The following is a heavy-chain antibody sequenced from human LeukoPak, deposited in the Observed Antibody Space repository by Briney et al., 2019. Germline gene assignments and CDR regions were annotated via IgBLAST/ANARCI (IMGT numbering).Heavy chain of an antibody. D-gene: IGHD1-14*01. CDR2: IDTSGSAM. CDR1: GFTFSDNY. V-gene: IGHV3-11*04. J-gene: IGHJ4*02. CDR3: ARDRKGYYFDY. Sequence: GGSPRLSCAASGFTFSDNYMIWIRQAPGKGLEWVSYIDTSGSAMYYAVPVKGRFTISRDNARNSLYLQMNSLRAEDTAVYYCARDRKGYYFDYWGQGTLVTVSS.